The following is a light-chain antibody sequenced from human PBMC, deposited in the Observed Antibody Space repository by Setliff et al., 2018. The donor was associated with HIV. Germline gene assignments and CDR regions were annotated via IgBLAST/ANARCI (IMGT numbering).Light chain of an antibody. CDR1: SSNIGAAYD. Sequence: QSVLTPPPSVSGAPGQRVTISCTGSSSNIGAAYDVHWYRQFPGTAPKLLIYGNINRPSGVPDRFSGSKSGTSGSLTITGLQAEDEADYYCQSYDSSLSAHVFGTGTKVTVL. V-gene: IGLV1-40*01. CDR3: QSYDSSLSAHV. CDR2: GNI. J-gene: IGLJ1*01.